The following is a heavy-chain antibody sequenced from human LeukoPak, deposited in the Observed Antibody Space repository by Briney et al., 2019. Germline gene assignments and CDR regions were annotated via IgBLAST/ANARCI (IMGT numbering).Heavy chain of an antibody. J-gene: IGHJ4*02. V-gene: IGHV3-23*01. Sequence: HPGGSLRLSCAASGFTFSSYAMSWVRQAPGKGLEWVSAISGGGYNTYYADSVKGRFTISRDNSKNTLYLQMNSLRAEDTAVYYCAKGGPSYYYDSVGDYWGQGTLVTVSS. D-gene: IGHD3-22*01. CDR2: ISGGGYNT. CDR1: GFTFSSYA. CDR3: AKGGPSYYYDSVGDY.